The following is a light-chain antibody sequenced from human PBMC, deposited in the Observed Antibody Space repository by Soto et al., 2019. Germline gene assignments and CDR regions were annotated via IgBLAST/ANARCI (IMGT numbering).Light chain of an antibody. CDR3: QQYGISPRT. Sequence: EIVLTQSPGTLSLSPGERATLSCRASQSVTSSYLAWYQQKPGQAPRLLIYGVSSRATGIPDRFSGSGSGTDFTLTISRLEPEDFAVYYCQQYGISPRTFGQGTKVDI. V-gene: IGKV3-20*01. CDR1: QSVTSSY. J-gene: IGKJ1*01. CDR2: GVS.